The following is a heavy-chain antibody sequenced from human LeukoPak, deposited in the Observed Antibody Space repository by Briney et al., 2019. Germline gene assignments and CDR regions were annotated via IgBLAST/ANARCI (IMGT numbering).Heavy chain of an antibody. CDR1: GGTFSSYA. Sequence: ASVKVSCKASGGTFSSYAISWVRQAPGQGLEWMGWINPNSGGTNYAQKFQGRVTMTRDTSISTAYMELSRLRSDDTAVYYCAREVAGTYYYMDVWGKGTTVTISS. V-gene: IGHV1-2*02. CDR3: AREVAGTYYYMDV. CDR2: INPNSGGT. D-gene: IGHD6-19*01. J-gene: IGHJ6*03.